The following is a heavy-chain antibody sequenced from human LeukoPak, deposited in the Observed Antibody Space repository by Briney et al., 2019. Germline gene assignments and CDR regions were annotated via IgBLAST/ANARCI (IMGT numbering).Heavy chain of an antibody. CDR1: GFTVSSNY. V-gene: IGHV3-30*02. CDR2: IRYDGNNK. J-gene: IGHJ4*02. D-gene: IGHD1-14*01. Sequence: GGSLRLSCAASGFTVSSNYMSWVRQAPGKGLEWVAFIRYDGNNKLYADSMKGRFTISRDNSKNTLYLHINSLRAEDTAVYYCVKDNPLDYWGQGTLVIVSS. CDR3: VKDNPLDY.